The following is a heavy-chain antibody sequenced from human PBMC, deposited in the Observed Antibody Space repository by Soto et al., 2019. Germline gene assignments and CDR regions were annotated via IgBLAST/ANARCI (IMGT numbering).Heavy chain of an antibody. CDR2: IYVTGAV. D-gene: IGHD2-21*01. V-gene: IGHV4-31*03. J-gene: IGHJ5*02. Sequence: SETLSLTCSVSGAALNSGNYYWSWIRQVPGKGLEWIGHIYVTGAVDYNPSLRDRITISQDTSERQFSLNLRLVTAADTAVYYCARLRIATNTYKWFDPWGQGTLDTVSS. CDR1: GAALNSGNYY. CDR3: ARLRIATNTYKWFDP.